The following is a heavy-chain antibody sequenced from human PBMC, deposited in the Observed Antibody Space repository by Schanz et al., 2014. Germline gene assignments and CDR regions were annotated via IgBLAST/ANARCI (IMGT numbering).Heavy chain of an antibody. CDR2: VFHSGIS. Sequence: QVQLQESGPGLVKPSATLTLTCDVSGVSITTSNWWSWVRQPPGKGLEWIGEVFHSGISNSNPSLKPRVPISLEKSKNQFSMKLKSVTAADTAVYFCARFRESAYFGDEETGSLNYFDSWGQGAL. J-gene: IGHJ4*02. D-gene: IGHD4-17*01. CDR3: ARFRESAYFGDEETGSLNYFDS. CDR1: GVSITTSNW. V-gene: IGHV4-4*02.